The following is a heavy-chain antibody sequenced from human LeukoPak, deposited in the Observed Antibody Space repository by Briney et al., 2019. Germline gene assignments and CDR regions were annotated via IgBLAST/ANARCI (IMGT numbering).Heavy chain of an antibody. V-gene: IGHV3-23*01. CDR1: GFTFNTYA. D-gene: IGHD2/OR15-2a*01. CDR2: IGGSGDST. CDR3: AKGKGTSSSSIDW. Sequence: GGSLRLSCAASGFTFNTYAMSWVRQAPGKGLDWVSTIGGSGDSTNYADSVKGRFTISRDNSKKMLYLQTHSLRVEDTAVYYCAKGKGTSSSSIDWWGQGTLVTVSS. J-gene: IGHJ4*02.